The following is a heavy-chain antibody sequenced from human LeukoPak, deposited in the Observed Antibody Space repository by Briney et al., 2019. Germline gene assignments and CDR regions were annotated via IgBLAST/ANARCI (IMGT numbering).Heavy chain of an antibody. V-gene: IGHV1-18*04. CDR2: ISAYNGNT. J-gene: IGHJ5*02. CDR1: GYTFTSYY. Sequence: ASVKVSCKAAGYTFTSYYMHWVRQAPGQGLEWMGWISAYNGNTKYAQKLQGRVTMTTDTSTSTAYMELRSLRSDDTAVYYCARGTTNWFDPWGQGTLVTVSS. CDR3: ARGTTNWFDP. D-gene: IGHD2/OR15-2a*01.